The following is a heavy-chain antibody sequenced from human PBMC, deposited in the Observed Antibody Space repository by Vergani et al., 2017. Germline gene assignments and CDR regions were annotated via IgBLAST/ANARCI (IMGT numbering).Heavy chain of an antibody. V-gene: IGHV4-61*02. D-gene: IGHD3-10*01. Sequence: QVQLQASGPGRVKPSQTLSLTCTMSGGSISAGYYFWSWIRQPAGKGLEWLGHISASGNASHSPSLKTRVSMSVDTSKNQFSLTVTSVTAADTAIYFCARRSGGYYSCCKVHPLLTAFDVWGHGTVVTVSS. J-gene: IGHJ3*01. CDR2: ISASGNA. CDR1: GGSISAGYYF. CDR3: ARRSGGYYSCCKVHPLLTAFDV.